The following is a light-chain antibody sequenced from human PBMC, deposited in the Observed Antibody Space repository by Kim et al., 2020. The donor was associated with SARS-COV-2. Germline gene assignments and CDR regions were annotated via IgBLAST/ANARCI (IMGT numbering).Light chain of an antibody. V-gene: IGLV2-11*01. Sequence: QSVPNSCTGTRSDVGGYNDVSWYQQHPGKAPKLMIYDVSKRPSGVPDRFSGSKSGNTASLTISGLQAEDEADYYCCSYAGSYTFVVFGGGTQLTVL. CDR1: RSDVGGYND. CDR3: CSYAGSYTFVV. CDR2: DVS. J-gene: IGLJ2*01.